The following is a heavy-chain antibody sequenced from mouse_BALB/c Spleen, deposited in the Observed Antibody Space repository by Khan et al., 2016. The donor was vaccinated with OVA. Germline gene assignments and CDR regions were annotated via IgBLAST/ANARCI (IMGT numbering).Heavy chain of an antibody. CDR1: GYTFINYW. CDR2: INHSTGYT. D-gene: IGHD1-1*01. CDR3: ARRGLRWYFDY. J-gene: IGHJ2*01. Sequence: QVQLQQSGAELAKPGASVKMSCKASGYTFINYWILWVKQRPGQGLEWIGYINHSTGYTEYNQNFKDKATLNADKSSSTAYMQLSSLTSEDSAVYYCARRGLRWYFDYWGQGTTLTVSS. V-gene: IGHV1-7*01.